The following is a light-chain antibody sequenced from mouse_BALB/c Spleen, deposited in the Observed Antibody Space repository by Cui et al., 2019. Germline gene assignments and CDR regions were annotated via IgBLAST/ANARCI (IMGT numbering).Light chain of an antibody. V-gene: IGKV2-112*01. CDR3: QQLVEYPFT. CDR2: LMS. J-gene: IGKJ4*01. Sequence: DIVITQDEISNPVTSGESVFISCRSSKSLLYEDGKTYLNWFLQRPGQSRQLRIYLMSNRASGVSDRFSCSGSGTDFTLEISRVKAEDVGIYYCQQLVEYPFTFGSGTKLEIK. CDR1: KSLLYEDGKTY.